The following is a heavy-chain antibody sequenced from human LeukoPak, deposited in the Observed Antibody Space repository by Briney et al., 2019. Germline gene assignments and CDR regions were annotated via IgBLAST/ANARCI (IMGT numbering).Heavy chain of an antibody. CDR3: ARLSDRYYYMDV. V-gene: IGHV5-51*01. J-gene: IGHJ6*03. CDR1: GYSFTSYW. CDR2: IYPGDSDT. Sequence: GESLKISCKGAGYSFTSYWIGLVRQMPGKGLELMGIIYPGDSDTRYSPSFQGQVTISADKSISTAYLQWSSLKASDAAMYYCARLSDRYYYMDVWGKGTTVTVSS.